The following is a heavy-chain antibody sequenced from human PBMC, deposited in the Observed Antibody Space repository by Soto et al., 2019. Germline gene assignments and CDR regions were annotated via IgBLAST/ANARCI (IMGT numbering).Heavy chain of an antibody. V-gene: IGHV4-30-4*01. CDR1: GGSTSSDNY. CDR3: AREGGESSDGLYYFDY. Sequence: QVQLQESGPGLVKPSQTLSLTCTVSGGSTSSDNYWSWIRQPPGKGLEWIGHIYYSGNTDYNPSRKSRLAISIDTSKKQFSLNLSSVTAADTDVYCCAREGGESSDGLYYFDYWGQGSLGTVSS. D-gene: IGHD3-16*01. J-gene: IGHJ4*02. CDR2: IYYSGNT.